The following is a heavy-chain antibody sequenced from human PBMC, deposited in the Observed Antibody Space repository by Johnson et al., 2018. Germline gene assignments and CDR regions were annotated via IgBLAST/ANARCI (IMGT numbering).Heavy chain of an antibody. V-gene: IGHV3-7*01. CDR3: ARDGGVGARNYYGMDV. CDR2: IKQDESEK. Sequence: QLVESGGGLVQPXGSLRLSCAASGFIFSSYWMSWVRQAPGKGLEWVANIKQDESEKHYVDSVKGRFTISRDNAKKSLYLQMNSLRAEDTAVYYCARDGGVGARNYYGMDVWGQGTTVTVSS. CDR1: GFIFSSYW. D-gene: IGHD1-26*01. J-gene: IGHJ6*02.